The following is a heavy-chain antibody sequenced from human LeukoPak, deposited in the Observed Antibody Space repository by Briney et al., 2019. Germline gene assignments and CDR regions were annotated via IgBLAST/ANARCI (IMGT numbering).Heavy chain of an antibody. V-gene: IGHV4-4*07. CDR3: ARVRSGWSPENYYYYGMDV. J-gene: IGHJ6*02. CDR1: GGSISSYY. D-gene: IGHD6-19*01. Sequence: SETLSLTCTVSGGSISSYYWSWIRQLAGKGLEWIGRIYTSGSTNYNPSLKSRVTMSVDTSKNQFSLKLSSVTAADTAVYYCARVRSGWSPENYYYYGMDVWGQGTTVTVSS. CDR2: IYTSGST.